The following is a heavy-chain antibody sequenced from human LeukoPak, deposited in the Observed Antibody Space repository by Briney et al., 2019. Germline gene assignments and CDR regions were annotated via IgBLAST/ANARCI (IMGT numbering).Heavy chain of an antibody. J-gene: IGHJ4*02. CDR1: GGSISSYY. CDR3: AREVYYYDSSGYSYYFDY. V-gene: IGHV4-59*12. Sequence: SETLSLTCTVSGGSISSYYWSWIRQPPGKGLEWIGYIYYSGSTNYNPSLKSRVTISVDTSKNQFSLKLSSVTAADTAVYYCAREVYYYDSSGYSYYFDYWGQGTLVTVSS. CDR2: IYYSGST. D-gene: IGHD3-22*01.